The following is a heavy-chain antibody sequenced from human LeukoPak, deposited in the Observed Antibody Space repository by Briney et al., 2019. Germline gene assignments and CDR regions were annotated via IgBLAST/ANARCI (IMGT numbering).Heavy chain of an antibody. V-gene: IGHV7-4-1*02. CDR3: ARGPIVVVPAAFFAFDY. CDR2: INTNTGNP. CDR1: GYTFTSYA. J-gene: IGHJ4*02. D-gene: IGHD2-2*01. Sequence: ASVKVSFKASGYTFTSYAMNWVRQAPGQGLEWMGWINTNTGNPTYAQGFTGRFVFSLDTSVSTAYLQISSLKAEDTAVYYCARGPIVVVPAAFFAFDYWGQGTLVTVSS.